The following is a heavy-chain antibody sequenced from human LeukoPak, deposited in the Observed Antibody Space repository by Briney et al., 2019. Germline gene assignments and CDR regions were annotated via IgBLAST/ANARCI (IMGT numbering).Heavy chain of an antibody. CDR3: ARAGRVAVAGYYYYMDV. V-gene: IGHV1-18*01. CDR1: GYTFSSYS. Sequence: ASVKVSCKASGYTFSSYSITWVRQAPGQGLEWMGWISANNDHTNYAQNLQGRVTMTTDTSTNTAYMELRSLRSDDTAVYYCARAGRVAVAGYYYYMDVWGKGTTVTISS. J-gene: IGHJ6*03. CDR2: ISANNDHT. D-gene: IGHD6-19*01.